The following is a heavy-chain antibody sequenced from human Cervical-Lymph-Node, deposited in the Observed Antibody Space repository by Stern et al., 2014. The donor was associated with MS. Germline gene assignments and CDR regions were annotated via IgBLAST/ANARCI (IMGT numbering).Heavy chain of an antibody. D-gene: IGHD3-3*01. CDR2: ISDYNGNT. V-gene: IGHV1-18*01. CDR1: GYTFTSYG. Sequence: QMQLVQSGAEVKKPGASVKVSCKASGYTFTSYGISWVRQAPGQGLEWMGWISDYNGNTNYAQKIQGRVTMTTDTSTSTAYMELRSLRSDDTAVYYCARARGYDFWSGYYTENWFDPWGQGTLVTVSS. J-gene: IGHJ5*02. CDR3: ARARGYDFWSGYYTENWFDP.